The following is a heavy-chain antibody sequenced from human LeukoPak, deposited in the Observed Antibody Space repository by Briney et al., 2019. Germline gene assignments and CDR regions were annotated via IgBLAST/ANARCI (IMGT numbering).Heavy chain of an antibody. V-gene: IGHV4-61*08. Sequence: SGPTLVNPTQTLTLTCTFSGFSLSTSGMCVNWIRQPPGKGLEWIGNIYYMLNANSYNPSLKSRVSISMDTPGTQFSLKLNSVTAADTAVYYCATSFRSGWGFDSWGQGILVAVSS. D-gene: IGHD6-19*01. CDR1: GFSLSTSGMC. CDR3: ATSFRSGWGFDS. CDR2: IYYMLNA. J-gene: IGHJ4*02.